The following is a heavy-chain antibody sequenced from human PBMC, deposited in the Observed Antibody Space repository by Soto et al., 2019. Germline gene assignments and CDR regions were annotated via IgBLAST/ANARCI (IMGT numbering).Heavy chain of an antibody. V-gene: IGHV3-74*01. CDR1: GLIFSNYK. CDR2: ISTDGSIT. CDR3: ARDTNGLHY. D-gene: IGHD2-8*01. J-gene: IGHJ4*02. Sequence: PGGSLRLSCAASGLIFSNYKMHWVRQAPGKGLVWVSRISTDGSITGYADSVKGRFTVSRDNAKNTLYLQMNSLRVDDTAVYYCARDTNGLHYWGQGTLVTVSS.